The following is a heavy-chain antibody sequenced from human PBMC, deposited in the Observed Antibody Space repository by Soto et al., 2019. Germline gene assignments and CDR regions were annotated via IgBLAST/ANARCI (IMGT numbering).Heavy chain of an antibody. J-gene: IGHJ6*04. D-gene: IGHD1-1*01. Sequence: QITLKESSPTLVKPTQPLKLTCSFSGFSLYTGGVGVGWIRQPPGKALEWLALLYWDDTRRYNPSLKNTLTIAKDTSENQVVLTVTDMGPVDTGTYFCAHYTTDTYFDVWGKGATVTVSS. CDR2: LYWDDTR. CDR1: GFSLYTGGVG. V-gene: IGHV2-5*02. CDR3: AHYTTDTYFDV.